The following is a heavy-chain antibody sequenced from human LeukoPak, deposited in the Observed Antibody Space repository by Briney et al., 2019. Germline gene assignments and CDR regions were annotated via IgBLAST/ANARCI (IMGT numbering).Heavy chain of an antibody. CDR1: GGSISSGSYY. D-gene: IGHD4-11*01. V-gene: IGHV4-61*02. Sequence: SETLSLTCTVSGGSISSGSYYWSWIRQPAGKGLEWIGRIYTSGSTNYNPSLKSRVTISVDTSKNQFSLKLSSVTAADTAVYYCAREGLQWRNYYYMDVWGKGTTVTVSS. CDR3: AREGLQWRNYYYMDV. J-gene: IGHJ6*03. CDR2: IYTSGST.